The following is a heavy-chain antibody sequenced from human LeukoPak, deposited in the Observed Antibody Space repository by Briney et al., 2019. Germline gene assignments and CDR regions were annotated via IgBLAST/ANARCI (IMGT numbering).Heavy chain of an antibody. J-gene: IGHJ4*02. CDR1: AFTFDDYA. V-gene: IGHV3-43*02. Sequence: PGRSLRLSCAASAFTFDDYAMHWVRQAPRKGLEWVSLISGDGGTTYSADSVKGRFTISRDNSKNSLYLQMNSLRTEDTALYYCARSLPDYFDYWGQGTLVTVSS. CDR2: ISGDGGTT. CDR3: ARSLPDYFDY.